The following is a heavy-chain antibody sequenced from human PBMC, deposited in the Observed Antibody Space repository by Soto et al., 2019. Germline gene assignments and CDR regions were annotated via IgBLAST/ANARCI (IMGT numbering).Heavy chain of an antibody. CDR2: IYPHDSDT. CDR1: GYNFHTYW. Sequence: GESLKISCKGSGYNFHTYWIAWVRQMPGKGLEWMGFIYPHDSDTRYSPSFRGQVTISADKSINTAYLQWSSLKASDTAIYFCARPTDYHYGMQVWGQGTTVTVSS. J-gene: IGHJ6*02. D-gene: IGHD4-17*01. CDR3: ARPTDYHYGMQV. V-gene: IGHV5-51*01.